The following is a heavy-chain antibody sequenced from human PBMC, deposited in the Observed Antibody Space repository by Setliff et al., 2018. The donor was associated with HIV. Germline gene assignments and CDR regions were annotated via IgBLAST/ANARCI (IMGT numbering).Heavy chain of an antibody. V-gene: IGHV1-18*01. J-gene: IGHJ4*02. Sequence: GASVKVSCKASGYTFSTYGISWVRQAPGQGLEWMGWISAYNGNMKFAQKFQMRLHMTMDPSTSTAHMELTRLTSDDTAVYYCARGWELNVWGQGTLVTVSS. CDR1: GYTFSTYG. CDR3: ARGWELNV. CDR2: ISAYNGNM. D-gene: IGHD1-26*01.